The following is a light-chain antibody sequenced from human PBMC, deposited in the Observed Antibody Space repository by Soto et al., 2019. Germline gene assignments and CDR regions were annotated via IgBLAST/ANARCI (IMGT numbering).Light chain of an antibody. CDR1: QGIRND. V-gene: IGKV1-6*01. CDR3: LQDYNYPWT. CDR2: AAS. Sequence: AIQMTQSPSSLSASVGDRVTITCRASQGIRNDLGWYQQKPGKAPKLLIYAASSLQSGVPSRFSGSGSGTAFTLTLSSLQPVDFATYYCLQDYNYPWTFGQGTKVEIK. J-gene: IGKJ1*01.